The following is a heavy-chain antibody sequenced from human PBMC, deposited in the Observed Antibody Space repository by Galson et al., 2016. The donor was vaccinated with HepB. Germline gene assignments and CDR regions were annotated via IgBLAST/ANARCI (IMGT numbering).Heavy chain of an antibody. CDR1: GSTFNIYA. CDR2: IAGSGTPT. J-gene: IGHJ4*02. D-gene: IGHD4-17*01. Sequence: SLRLSCAASGSTFNIYAMSWVRQAPGKGLEWVAAIAGSGTPTHYADSVKGRFTISRDNSKNTLCLQMNSLRAEDTAVYYCAKGLYGDYSYFDDWGQGTLVTVSS. V-gene: IGHV3-23*01. CDR3: AKGLYGDYSYFDD.